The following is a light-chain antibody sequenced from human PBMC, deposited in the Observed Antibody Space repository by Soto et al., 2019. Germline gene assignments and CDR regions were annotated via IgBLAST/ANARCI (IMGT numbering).Light chain of an antibody. Sequence: TVLTQSPGTLSLSPGERATLSCRASQSISQSLARYQQRPGQSPRLLIYDASRRATGIPDRFTGSGFGTDFTLTISRLAPEDLAVYYCQQYGGSPRTFGQGTKVDIK. V-gene: IGKV3-20*01. CDR1: QSISQS. J-gene: IGKJ1*01. CDR3: QQYGGSPRT. CDR2: DAS.